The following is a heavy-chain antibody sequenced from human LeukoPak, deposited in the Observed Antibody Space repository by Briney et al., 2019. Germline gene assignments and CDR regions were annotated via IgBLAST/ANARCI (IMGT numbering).Heavy chain of an antibody. V-gene: IGHV4-34*01. CDR2: INHSGST. D-gene: IGHD2-15*01. CDR3: ARGGYCSGASCGGEYAFDI. J-gene: IGHJ3*02. CDR1: GGSFSGYY. Sequence: SETLSLTCAVYGGSFSGYYWSWIRQPPGKGLEWIGEINHSGSTNYNPSLKSRVTISVDTSKNQFSLKLSSVTAADTAVYYCARGGYCSGASCGGEYAFDIWGQGTMVTVSS.